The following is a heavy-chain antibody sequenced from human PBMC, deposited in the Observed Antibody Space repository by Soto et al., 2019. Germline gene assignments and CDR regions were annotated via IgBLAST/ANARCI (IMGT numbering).Heavy chain of an antibody. J-gene: IGHJ5*02. CDR2: INPNSGGT. CDR3: ARGDSSGGSCCSSWFDL. V-gene: IGHV1-2*02. D-gene: IGHD2-15*01. CDR1: GYTFTGYY. Sequence: ASVKVSCKAPGYTFTGYYMHWVRPAPGQGLEWMGWINPNSGGTNYAQKVQGRVTMTRDTSISTAYMELTRLRSGDTGVYYCARGDSSGGSCCSSWFDLWGQATRVTVSS.